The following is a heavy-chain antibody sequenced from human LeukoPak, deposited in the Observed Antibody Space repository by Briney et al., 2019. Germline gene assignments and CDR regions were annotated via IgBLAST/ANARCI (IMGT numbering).Heavy chain of an antibody. Sequence: PGGSLRLSCAASGFTFSSYGMHWVRQAPGKGLEWVSAISGSGGSTYYADSVKGRFTISRDNSKNTLYLQMNSLRAEDTAVYYCAREDFRHDIVVVPAAMWYWGQGTLVTVSS. V-gene: IGHV3-23*01. CDR2: ISGSGGST. CDR3: AREDFRHDIVVVPAAMWY. D-gene: IGHD2-2*01. J-gene: IGHJ4*02. CDR1: GFTFSSYG.